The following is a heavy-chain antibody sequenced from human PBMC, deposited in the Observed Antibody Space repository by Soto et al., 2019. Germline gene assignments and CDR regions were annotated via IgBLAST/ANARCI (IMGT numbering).Heavy chain of an antibody. CDR3: ARDGWHLYCGIDF. J-gene: IGHJ6*04. D-gene: IGHD2-15*01. Sequence: QVQLQESGPGLVKPSQTLSLTCTVSGDSIKRDDYYWSWIRQPPGKGLEWIGYILYSGTTYYNPSLKSPHIISLDTTKHQSSLKLTYETAADTAVDYSARDGWHLYCGIDFLGEGTTVTATS. CDR2: ILYSGTT. V-gene: IGHV4-30-4*01. CDR1: GDSIKRDDYY.